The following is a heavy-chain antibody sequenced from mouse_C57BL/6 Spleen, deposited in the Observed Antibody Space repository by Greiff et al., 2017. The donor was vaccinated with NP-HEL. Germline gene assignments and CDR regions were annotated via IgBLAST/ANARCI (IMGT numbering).Heavy chain of an antibody. D-gene: IGHD1-1*01. CDR1: GFNIKDYY. Sequence: EVQLQQSGAELVRPGTSVKLSCTASGFNIKDYYMHWVKQRPEQGLEWIGRIDPEDGDTESAPKFQGKATMTADTSSNTAYLQLSSLTSEDTAVYYCTTGYYYGSRGFAYWGQGTLVTVSA. CDR3: TTGYYYGSRGFAY. J-gene: IGHJ3*01. V-gene: IGHV14-1*01. CDR2: IDPEDGDT.